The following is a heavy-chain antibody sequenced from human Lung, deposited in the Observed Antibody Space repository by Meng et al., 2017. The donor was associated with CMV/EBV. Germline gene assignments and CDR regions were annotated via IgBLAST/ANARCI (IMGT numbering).Heavy chain of an antibody. V-gene: IGHV3-49*04. D-gene: IGHD1-26*01. Sequence: SLKISCPASGFTLGDYAMTWVRQAPGKGLEWVGFIRSKAYGGTTEYAASVKRRFTIPRHDSKSIASLQMNSLKTEDAAVYYCTSNRGSYYFDYWGQGKXVNGAS. CDR2: IRSKAYGGTT. CDR3: TSNRGSYYFDY. J-gene: IGHJ4*02. CDR1: GFTLGDYA.